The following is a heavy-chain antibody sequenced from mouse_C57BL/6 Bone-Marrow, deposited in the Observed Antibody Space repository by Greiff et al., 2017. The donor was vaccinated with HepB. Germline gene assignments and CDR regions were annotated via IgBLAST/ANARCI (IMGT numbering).Heavy chain of an antibody. Sequence: EVQLVESGTVLARPGASVKMSCKTSGYTFTSYWMHWVKQRPGQGLEWIGAIYPGNSDTSYNQKFKGKAKLTAVTSASTAYMELSSLTNEDSAVYYCTRSRDYYGSRYYYAMDYWGQGTSVTVSS. D-gene: IGHD1-1*01. V-gene: IGHV1-5*01. CDR2: IYPGNSDT. CDR3: TRSRDYYGSRYYYAMDY. J-gene: IGHJ4*01. CDR1: GYTFTSYW.